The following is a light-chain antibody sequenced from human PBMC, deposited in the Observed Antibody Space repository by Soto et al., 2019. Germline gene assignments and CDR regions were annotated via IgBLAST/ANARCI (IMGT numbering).Light chain of an antibody. CDR1: QHVTTTY. V-gene: IGKV3-20*01. CDR2: CAS. J-gene: IGKJ4*01. CDR3: QQYDSPFT. Sequence: IVLTQSPATLSLSPGERATLSCTASQHVTTTYIAWYQQKFGQAPRLLIYCASTRATGTPDRFTGGGFGTDFTLTISRVEPEDFAVYYCQQYDSPFTFGGGTKVEMK.